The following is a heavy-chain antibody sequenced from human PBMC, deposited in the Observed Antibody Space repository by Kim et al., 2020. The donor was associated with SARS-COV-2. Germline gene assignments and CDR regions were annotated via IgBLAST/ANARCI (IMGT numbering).Heavy chain of an antibody. V-gene: IGHV3-7*04. D-gene: IGHD6-13*01. J-gene: IGHJ4*02. Sequence: YVDCVKGRFTISRDIAESSLYLQMNSLRADDTAIYYCTRGRSRSGVLFDYWGQGTLVTVSS. CDR3: TRGRSRSGVLFDY.